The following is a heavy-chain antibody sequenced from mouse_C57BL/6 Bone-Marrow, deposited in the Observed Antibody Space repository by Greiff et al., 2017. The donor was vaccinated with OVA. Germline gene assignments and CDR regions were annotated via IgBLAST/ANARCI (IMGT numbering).Heavy chain of an antibody. D-gene: IGHD1-1*01. CDR3: ARSGYYGSSFWYFAV. Sequence: EVQLVESGPELVKPGASVKMSCKASGYTFTSYVMHWVKQKPGQGLEWIGYIYPYNDDTKYNEKFKGKATLTSDKSSSTAYMELSSLTSEDSAVYYCARSGYYGSSFWYFAVWGTGTTVTVSS. CDR1: GYTFTSYV. V-gene: IGHV1-14*01. J-gene: IGHJ1*03. CDR2: IYPYNDDT.